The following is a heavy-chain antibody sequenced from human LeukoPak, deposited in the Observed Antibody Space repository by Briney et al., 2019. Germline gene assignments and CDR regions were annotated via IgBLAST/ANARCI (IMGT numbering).Heavy chain of an antibody. CDR1: GGSISSGDYY. Sequence: SQTLSLTCTVSGGSISSGDYYWSWIRQPPGKGLEWIGYIYYSGSTYYNPSLKSRGTISVDTSKNQFSLKLSSVTAADTAVYYCARAPSGGEQQLASYYFDYWGQGTLVTVSS. J-gene: IGHJ4*02. CDR3: ARAPSGGEQQLASYYFDY. D-gene: IGHD6-13*01. V-gene: IGHV4-30-4*01. CDR2: IYYSGST.